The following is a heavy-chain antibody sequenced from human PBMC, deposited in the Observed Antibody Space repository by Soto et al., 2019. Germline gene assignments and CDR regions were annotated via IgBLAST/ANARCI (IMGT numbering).Heavy chain of an antibody. V-gene: IGHV4-59*01. Sequence: GTLSLTCTVSGGSIRSYYWSWIRQPPGKGLEWIGYIYYSGSTDYNPSLKSRVTISVDTSKNQFSLKLRSVTAADTAVYYCARDSYNFDDWGQGILVTVSS. CDR2: IYYSGST. J-gene: IGHJ4*02. CDR3: ARDSYNFDD. CDR1: GGSIRSYY. D-gene: IGHD5-18*01.